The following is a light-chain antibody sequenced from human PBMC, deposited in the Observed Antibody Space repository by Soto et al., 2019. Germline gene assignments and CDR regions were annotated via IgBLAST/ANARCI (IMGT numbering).Light chain of an antibody. CDR2: AAS. CDR1: QGISSY. CDR3: QQLNSYPLYT. Sequence: DIQLTQSPSFLSASVGDRVTITCRASQGISSYLAWYQQKPGKAPKLLIYAASTLQSGVPSRFSGSGSGTEFTLTISSLQPDDFATYYCQQLNSYPLYTFGQGTRLEI. V-gene: IGKV1-9*01. J-gene: IGKJ5*01.